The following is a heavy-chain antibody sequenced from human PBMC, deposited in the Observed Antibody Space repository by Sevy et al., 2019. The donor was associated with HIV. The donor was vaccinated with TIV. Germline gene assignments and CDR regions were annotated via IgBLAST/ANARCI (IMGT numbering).Heavy chain of an antibody. D-gene: IGHD3-10*01. V-gene: IGHV3-7*01. J-gene: IGHJ4*02. Sequence: GGSLRLSCAASGFTFSSYWMSWVRQAPGKGLEWVAKIKKDGSEKYYVDSVKGRFTISRANAKNSLYLQMNSLRAEDTAVYYCARARSMVRGVTYFDYWGQGTLVTVSS. CDR3: ARARSMVRGVTYFDY. CDR1: GFTFSSYW. CDR2: IKKDGSEK.